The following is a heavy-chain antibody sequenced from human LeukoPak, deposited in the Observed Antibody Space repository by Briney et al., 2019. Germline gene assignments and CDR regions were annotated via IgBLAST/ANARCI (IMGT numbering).Heavy chain of an antibody. CDR2: INPSGGST. CDR1: GYTFTSYY. V-gene: IGHV1-46*01. D-gene: IGHD5-12*01. CDR3: ARDGSPVSRGYSGHDVAY. J-gene: IGHJ4*02. Sequence: GASVKVSCKASGYTFTSYYMHWVRQAPGQGLEWMGIINPSGGSTSYAQKFQGRVTMTRDTSTSTVYMELSSLRSEDTAVYYCARDGSPVSRGYSGHDVAYWGQGTLVTVSS.